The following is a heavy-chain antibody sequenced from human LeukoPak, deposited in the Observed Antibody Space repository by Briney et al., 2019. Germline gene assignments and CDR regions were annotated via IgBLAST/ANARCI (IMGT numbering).Heavy chain of an antibody. CDR2: ISYDGSNK. V-gene: IGHV3-30*04. J-gene: IGHJ4*02. CDR1: GFTFSSYA. D-gene: IGHD3-9*01. CDR3: ARDFDWLLLGYYFDY. Sequence: TGGSLRLSCAASGFTFSSYAMHWVRQAPGKGLEWVAVISYDGSNKYYADSVKGRFTISRDNSKNTLYLQMNSLRAEDTAVYYCARDFDWLLLGYYFDYWGQGTLVTVSS.